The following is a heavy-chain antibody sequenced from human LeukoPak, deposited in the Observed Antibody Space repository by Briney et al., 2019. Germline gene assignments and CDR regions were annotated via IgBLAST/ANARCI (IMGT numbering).Heavy chain of an antibody. D-gene: IGHD4-17*01. Sequence: ASVKVSCKASGYTFTSYYMHRVRQAPGQGLEWMGMINPSGGSTSYAQKFQGRVTMTRDTSTSTVYMELSSLRSEDTAVYYCARDGPLDGDYGWFDPWGQGTLVTVSS. CDR3: ARDGPLDGDYGWFDP. CDR1: GYTFTSYY. J-gene: IGHJ5*02. V-gene: IGHV1-46*01. CDR2: INPSGGST.